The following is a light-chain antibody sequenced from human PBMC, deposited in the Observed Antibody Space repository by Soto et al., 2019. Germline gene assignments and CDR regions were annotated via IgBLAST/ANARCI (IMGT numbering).Light chain of an antibody. CDR1: QSISTY. Sequence: DIQMTQSPSSLSASVGDRVTITCRASQSISTYLNWYQQKPGTAPNLLIYTASSLQGGVPSRFSGSGSGTDFTLTINSLQPEDFATYYCQQSYSTPYTVGQGTKLEIK. J-gene: IGKJ2*01. V-gene: IGKV1-39*01. CDR2: TAS. CDR3: QQSYSTPYT.